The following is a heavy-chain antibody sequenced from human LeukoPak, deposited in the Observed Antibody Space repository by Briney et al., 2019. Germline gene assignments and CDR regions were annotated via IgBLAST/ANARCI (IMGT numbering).Heavy chain of an antibody. Sequence: GGSVTLSCAASGFTFSNYWMSWVRQAPGKGLEWVANINEDGSEKYYVDSVKGRFTISRDNAKNSLYLQMNSLRVEDTAVYYCARPHYYHDSGNRFDPWGQGTLVTVSS. D-gene: IGHD3-10*01. CDR1: GFTFSNYW. J-gene: IGHJ5*02. CDR2: INEDGSEK. CDR3: ARPHYYHDSGNRFDP. V-gene: IGHV3-7*04.